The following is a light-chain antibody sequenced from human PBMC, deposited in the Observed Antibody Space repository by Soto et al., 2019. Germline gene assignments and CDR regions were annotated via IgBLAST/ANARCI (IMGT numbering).Light chain of an antibody. J-gene: IGKJ1*01. V-gene: IGKV3-20*01. Sequence: IVLTHSPGTLSLSPCERAALSFSASQSVSSTYLAWYQQQPGQAPRLLIYGASNRATGIPDRFSGSGSGTDFTLTISRLEPEDFAVYYCQQYGSSSWTFGQGTKVDI. CDR2: GAS. CDR1: QSVSSTY. CDR3: QQYGSSSWT.